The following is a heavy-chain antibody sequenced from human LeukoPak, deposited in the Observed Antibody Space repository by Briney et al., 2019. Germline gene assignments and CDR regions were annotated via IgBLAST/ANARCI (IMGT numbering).Heavy chain of an antibody. CDR2: IWYDGSNK. D-gene: IGHD2-15*01. V-gene: IGHV3-33*01. Sequence: PGGSLRLSCAASGFTFSSYGMHWVRQAPGKGLEWVAVIWYDGSNKYYADSVKGRFTISRDNSKNTLYLQMNSLRAEDTAVYYCARDGGGRGAFDIWGQGTMVTVSS. J-gene: IGHJ3*02. CDR3: ARDGGGRGAFDI. CDR1: GFTFSSYG.